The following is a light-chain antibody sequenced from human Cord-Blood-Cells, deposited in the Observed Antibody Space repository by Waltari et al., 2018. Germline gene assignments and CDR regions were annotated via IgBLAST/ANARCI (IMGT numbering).Light chain of an antibody. J-gene: IGLJ1*01. CDR2: DVS. V-gene: IGLV2-14*01. CDR1: SRNVGGYNY. CDR3: SSYTSSSTLDV. Sequence: QSALPQPASVSGSPGQSITISCTGSSRNVGGYNYFSWYQQHPGKAPKLMIYDVSNWPSGVSNRFSGSKSGNTASLTISGLQAEDEADYYCSSYTSSSTLDVFGTGTKVTVL.